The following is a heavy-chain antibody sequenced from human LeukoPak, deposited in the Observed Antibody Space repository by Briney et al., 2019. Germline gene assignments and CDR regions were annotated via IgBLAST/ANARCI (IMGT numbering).Heavy chain of an antibody. Sequence: GGSLRLSCAASGFTFSSYAMSWVRQAPGKGLEWVSAISGSGGSTYYADSVKGRFTISRDNSKSTLFLQLSSLRADDTAVYYCAKGNLATDYWGQGTLVTVSS. V-gene: IGHV3-23*01. CDR3: AKGNLATDY. CDR1: GFTFSSYA. CDR2: ISGSGGST. D-gene: IGHD5-12*01. J-gene: IGHJ4*02.